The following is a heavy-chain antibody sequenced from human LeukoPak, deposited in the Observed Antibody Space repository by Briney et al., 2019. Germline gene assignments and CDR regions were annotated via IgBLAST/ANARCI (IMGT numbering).Heavy chain of an antibody. CDR1: GFSLMSYW. CDR3: ARDQIYCSGGYCYFEY. Sequence: RGSLRVSCADSGFSLMSYWTRWVRQAPGKGLVWVSRINSDGSSTSYADSVKGRFTISRDNAKNTLYLQMNSLRVEDSAVYYCARDQIYCSGGYCYFEYTGHRSQVTVSS. D-gene: IGHD2-15*01. J-gene: IGHJ4*01. CDR2: INSDGSST. V-gene: IGHV3-74*01.